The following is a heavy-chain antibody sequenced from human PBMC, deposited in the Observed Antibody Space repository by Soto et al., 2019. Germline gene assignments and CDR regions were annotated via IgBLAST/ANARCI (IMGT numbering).Heavy chain of an antibody. CDR2: INHSGST. CDR3: ARVVGRWYYLGSGYYFQGMDV. V-gene: IGHV4-34*01. Sequence: SETLSLTCAVYGGSFSGYSSSWIRHPPGKGLEWIGEINHSGSTNYNPSLKSRVTISVDTYKNQFSLTLSFVTAADTAVYYCARVVGRWYYLGSGYYFQGMDVWGQGTTVTACS. CDR1: GGSFSGYS. D-gene: IGHD2-15*01. J-gene: IGHJ6*02.